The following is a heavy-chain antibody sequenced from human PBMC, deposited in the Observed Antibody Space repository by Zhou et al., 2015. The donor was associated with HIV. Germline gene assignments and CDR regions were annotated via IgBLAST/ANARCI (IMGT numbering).Heavy chain of an antibody. V-gene: IGHV1-69*12. J-gene: IGHJ4*02. Sequence: QVQLVQSGAEVKKPGSSVKVSCKASGGTISRYGITWVRQAPGQGLEWMGGIIPMFGAANNAQKFQGRVTITADDSTNTVYMELTSLRSEDTAVYYCARDYSTAWSIDFWGREPWSPSPQ. CDR3: ARDYSTAWSIDF. D-gene: IGHD2-21*01. CDR2: IIPMFGAA. CDR1: GGTISRYG.